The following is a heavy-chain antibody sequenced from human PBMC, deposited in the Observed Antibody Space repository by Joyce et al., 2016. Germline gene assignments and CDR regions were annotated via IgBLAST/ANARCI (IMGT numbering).Heavy chain of an antibody. CDR3: ARSNYYDSSGYYFDN. CDR2: IYHSGNT. CDR1: GASVNSGGSYS. J-gene: IGHJ4*02. V-gene: IGHV4-30-2*01. Sequence: QLQLQESGSGLVKPSQTLSLTCAVSGASVNSGGSYSWSWIRQPPVKGLEWIGYIYHSGNTYYNPSLKSRVTISIDTSKDQFSLNLKSVTAADTAVYYCARSNYYDSSGYYFDNWGQGTLVTVSS. D-gene: IGHD3-22*01.